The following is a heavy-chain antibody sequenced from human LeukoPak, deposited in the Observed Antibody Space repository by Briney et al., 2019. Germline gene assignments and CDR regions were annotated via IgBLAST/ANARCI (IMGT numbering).Heavy chain of an antibody. Sequence: ASVKVSCKASGYTFSNYGITWVRQAPGQGLEWMGTISGHNGDVNYAPKFQGRVTMTTDTSTTTAYMELRSLRFDDMAVYYCARYNSLLRGVTTSDYWGQGTLVTVSS. D-gene: IGHD3-10*01. V-gene: IGHV1-18*03. J-gene: IGHJ4*02. CDR3: ARYNSLLRGVTTSDY. CDR2: ISGHNGDV. CDR1: GYTFSNYG.